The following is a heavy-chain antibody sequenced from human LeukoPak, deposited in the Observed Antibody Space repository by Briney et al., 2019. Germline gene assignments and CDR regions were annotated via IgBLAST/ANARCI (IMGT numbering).Heavy chain of an antibody. V-gene: IGHV1-69*06. CDR1: GGTFSSYA. J-gene: IGHJ4*02. Sequence: SVKVSCKASGGTFSSYATSWVRQAPGQGLEWMGGIIPIFGTANYAQKFQGRVTITADKSPSTAYMELSSLRSEDTAVYYCARGRYFDFYAAFDYWGQGTSVTVSS. CDR3: ARGRYFDFYAAFDY. CDR2: IIPIFGTA. D-gene: IGHD3-9*01.